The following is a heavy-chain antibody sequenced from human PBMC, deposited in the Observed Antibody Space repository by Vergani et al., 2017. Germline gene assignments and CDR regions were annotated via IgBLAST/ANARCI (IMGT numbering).Heavy chain of an antibody. J-gene: IGHJ5*02. Sequence: QLQLQESGPGLVKPSETLSLTCTVSGGSISSSSYYWGWIRQPPGKGLEWIGSIYYSGSTYYNPSLKTRVTISVDTSKNQFSLKLISVTAADTAVYYCAGPVPAAKGWFDPWGQGTLVTVSS. V-gene: IGHV4-39*01. CDR1: GGSISSSSYY. D-gene: IGHD2-2*01. CDR3: AGPVPAAKGWFDP. CDR2: IYYSGST.